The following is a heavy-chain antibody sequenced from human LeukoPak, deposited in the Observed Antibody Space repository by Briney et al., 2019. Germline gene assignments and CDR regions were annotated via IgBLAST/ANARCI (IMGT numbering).Heavy chain of an antibody. CDR1: GFTFSSYS. J-gene: IGHJ4*02. CDR3: ASRYQVYYFDY. V-gene: IGHV3-21*01. Sequence: GGSLRLSCAASGFTFSSYSMNWVRQAPGKGLEWVSSISSSSYIYYADSVKGRFTISRDNAKNSLYLQMNSLRAEDTAVYYCASRYQVYYFDYWGQGTLVTVSS. D-gene: IGHD1-14*01. CDR2: ISSSSYI.